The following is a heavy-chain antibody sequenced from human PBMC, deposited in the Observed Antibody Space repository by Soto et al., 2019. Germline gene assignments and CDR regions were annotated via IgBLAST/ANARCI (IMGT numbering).Heavy chain of an antibody. CDR1: GYTFTSYD. V-gene: IGHV1-8*01. CDR2: MNPNSGNT. J-gene: IGHJ4*02. CDR3: ARGLRIAAVGIGGMGY. Sequence: RASVKVSCKASGYTFTSYDINWVRQATGQGLEWMGWMNPNSGNTGYAQKFQGRVTMTRNTSISTAYMELSSLRSEDTAVYYCARGLRIAAVGIGGMGYWGQGTLVTVSS. D-gene: IGHD6-13*01.